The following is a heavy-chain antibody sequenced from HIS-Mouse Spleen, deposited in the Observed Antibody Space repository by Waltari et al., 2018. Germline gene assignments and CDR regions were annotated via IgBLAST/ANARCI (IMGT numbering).Heavy chain of an antibody. V-gene: IGHV4-39*07. D-gene: IGHD6-13*01. CDR3: ASAGIAAADTDAFDI. J-gene: IGHJ3*02. Sequence: QLQLQESGPGLVKPSETLSLTCTVSGGSISSSSYYWGWIRQPPGKGLEWIGSIYYSGGTDYNPSLKSRVTISVDTSKNQFSLKLSSVTAADTAVYYCASAGIAAADTDAFDIWGQGTMVTVSS. CDR2: IYYSGGT. CDR1: GGSISSSSYY.